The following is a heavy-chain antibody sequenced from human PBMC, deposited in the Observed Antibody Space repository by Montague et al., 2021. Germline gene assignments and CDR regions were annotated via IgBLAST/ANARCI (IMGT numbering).Heavy chain of an antibody. Sequence: SLRLSCAASGFTFSTYWMHWVRQAPGKGLVWVSRINTDGSTTNYADSVKSRFTISRDNAKNTLYLQMNSLRAEDTALYYCTRAADVCSTTTCYTFDYWGQGTLVTVSS. CDR3: TRAADVCSTTTCYTFDY. CDR1: GFTFSTYW. D-gene: IGHD2-2*02. V-gene: IGHV3-74*01. J-gene: IGHJ4*02. CDR2: INTDGSTT.